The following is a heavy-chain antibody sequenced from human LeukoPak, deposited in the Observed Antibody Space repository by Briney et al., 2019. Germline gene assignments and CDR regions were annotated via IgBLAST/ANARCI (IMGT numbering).Heavy chain of an antibody. CDR3: ARGLGWKVATMGLFFMDV. V-gene: IGHV4-34*01. J-gene: IGHJ6*03. D-gene: IGHD5-24*01. CDR2: INDGGGT. Sequence: SETLSLTCGVYGGSFSGYDWSWVRQPPGKGLIGEINDGGGTNYNPSLKSRVTMSVDTSKNHFSLEVRSMTAADTAVYYCARGLGWKVATMGLFFMDVWGEGTTVTVSS. CDR1: GGSFSGYD.